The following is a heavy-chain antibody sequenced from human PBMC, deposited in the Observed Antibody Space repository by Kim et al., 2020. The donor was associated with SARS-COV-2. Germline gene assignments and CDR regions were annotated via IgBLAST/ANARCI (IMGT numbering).Heavy chain of an antibody. Sequence: SVKVSCKASGGTFSSYAISWVRQAPGQGLEWMGGIIPIFGTANYAQKFQGRVTITADESTSTAYMELSSLRSEDTAVYYCARPHGGQLALYYYYYGMDVWGQGTTVTVSS. CDR3: ARPHGGQLALYYYYYGMDV. CDR1: GGTFSSYA. D-gene: IGHD6-6*01. CDR2: IIPIFGTA. J-gene: IGHJ6*02. V-gene: IGHV1-69*13.